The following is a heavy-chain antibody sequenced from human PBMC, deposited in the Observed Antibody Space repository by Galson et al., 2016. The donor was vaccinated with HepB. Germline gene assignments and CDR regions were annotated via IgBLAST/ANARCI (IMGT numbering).Heavy chain of an antibody. CDR2: TYYRSKWFN. D-gene: IGHD5-24*01. CDR3: TRGYMQNGMNV. V-gene: IGHV6-1*01. J-gene: IGHJ6*02. CDR1: GDSVTSDNTC. Sequence: CAISGDSVTSDNTCWNWIRQSPSRGGEWLGRTYYRSKWFNEYADSLKSRITVTSDTSTNQFSLQLDSVTPDDTDTYFCTRGYMQNGMNVWGQGTTVTVS.